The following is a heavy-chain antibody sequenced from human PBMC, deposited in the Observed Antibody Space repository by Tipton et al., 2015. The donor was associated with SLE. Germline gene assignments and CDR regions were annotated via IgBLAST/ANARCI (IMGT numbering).Heavy chain of an antibody. Sequence: LRLSCAVYGGSFSGYYWSWIRQPPGKGLEWIGYIYYSGSTNYNPSLKSRVTISVDTSKNQFSLKLSSVTAADTAVYYCARGTVTAAFDIWGQGTMVTVSS. D-gene: IGHD4-17*01. V-gene: IGHV4-59*01. J-gene: IGHJ3*02. CDR1: GGSFSGYY. CDR3: ARGTVTAAFDI. CDR2: IYYSGST.